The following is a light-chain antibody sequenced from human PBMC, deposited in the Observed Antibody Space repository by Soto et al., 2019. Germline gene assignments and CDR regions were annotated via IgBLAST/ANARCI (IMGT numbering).Light chain of an antibody. CDR1: QNVSNN. J-gene: IGKJ1*01. V-gene: IGKV3D-15*01. Sequence: EIVMTQSPATLSVSLGDRATLSFRASQNVSNNLAWYQHIPGRAPRLLVYGASSRANGIPDRFSGSGSGTEFTLIISSLQSEDSAVYYCQQYNSWLWTFGQGTKVDIK. CDR3: QQYNSWLWT. CDR2: GAS.